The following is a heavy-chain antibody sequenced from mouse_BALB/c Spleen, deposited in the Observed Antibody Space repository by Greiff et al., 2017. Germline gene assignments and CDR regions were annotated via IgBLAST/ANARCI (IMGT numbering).Heavy chain of an antibody. V-gene: IGHV5-6*01. D-gene: IGHD1-1*01. CDR1: GFTFSSYG. CDR3: ASLITTKYFDV. J-gene: IGHJ1*01. CDR2: ISSGGSYT. Sequence: EVKVVESGGDLVKPGGSLKLSCAASGFTFSSYGMSWVRQTPDKRLEWVATISSGGSYTYYPDSVKGRFTISRDNAKNTLYLQMSSLKSEDTAMYYCASLITTKYFDVWGAGTTVTVSS.